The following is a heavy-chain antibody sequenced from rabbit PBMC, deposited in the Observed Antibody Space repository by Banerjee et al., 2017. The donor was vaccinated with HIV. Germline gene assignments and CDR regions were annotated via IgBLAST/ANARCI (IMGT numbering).Heavy chain of an antibody. CDR3: VRETETYAAYVGYGYYFDL. CDR2: IYVGSSVIT. Sequence: QEHLEESGGDLVKPEGSLTLTCTASGFTLSSYWICWVRQAPGKGLEWIACIYVGSSVITYYANWAKGRFTISSHNAQNTLYLQLNSLTAADTATYFCVRETETYAAYVGYGYYFDLWGPGTLVTV. V-gene: IGHV1S45*01. CDR1: GFTLSSYW. J-gene: IGHJ4*01. D-gene: IGHD6-1*01.